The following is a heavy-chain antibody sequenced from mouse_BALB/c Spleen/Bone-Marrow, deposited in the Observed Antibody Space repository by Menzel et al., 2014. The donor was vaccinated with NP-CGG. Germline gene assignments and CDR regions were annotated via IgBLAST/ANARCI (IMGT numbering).Heavy chain of an antibody. V-gene: IGHV4-1*02. J-gene: IGHJ3*01. CDR3: ARLGYYGGFAY. D-gene: IGHD2-3*01. Sequence: EVQLVESGGGLVQPGGSLKLSCAASGFDFSRYWMSWVRQAPGKGLEWIGEINPDSSTINYTPSLKDKFIISRDNAKNTLYLQMSKVRSEDAALYYCARLGYYGGFAYWGQGTLVTVSA. CDR1: GFDFSRYW. CDR2: INPDSSTI.